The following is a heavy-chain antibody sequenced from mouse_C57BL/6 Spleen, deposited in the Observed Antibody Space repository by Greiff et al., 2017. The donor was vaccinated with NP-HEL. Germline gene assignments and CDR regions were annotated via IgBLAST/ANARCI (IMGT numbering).Heavy chain of an antibody. D-gene: IGHD2-5*01. CDR3: TTDYSNYAWFAY. J-gene: IGHJ3*01. V-gene: IGHV14-4*01. Sequence: EVQLQQSGAELVRPGASVKLSCTASGFNIKDDYMHWVQQRPEQGLEWIGWIDPENGDTEYASKFQGKATITADTSSNTAYLQLSSLTAEDTAVYYCTTDYSNYAWFAYWGQGTLVTVSA. CDR1: GFNIKDDY. CDR2: IDPENGDT.